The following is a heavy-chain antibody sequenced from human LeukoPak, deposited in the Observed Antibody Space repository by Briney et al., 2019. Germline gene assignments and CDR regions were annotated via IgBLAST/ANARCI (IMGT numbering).Heavy chain of an antibody. D-gene: IGHD2-15*01. CDR1: GYTFIGYY. J-gene: IGHJ4*02. CDR3: ATVRDIVVGGGPYYFDY. V-gene: IGHV1-2*02. Sequence: ASVKVSCKASGYTFIGYYLHWVRQSPGQGLEWMGSINPHSGDTNYAQKFQGRVTMTRDTSITTAYMELSRLKSDDTAVYYCATVRDIVVGGGPYYFDYWGQGTLVTVSS. CDR2: INPHSGDT.